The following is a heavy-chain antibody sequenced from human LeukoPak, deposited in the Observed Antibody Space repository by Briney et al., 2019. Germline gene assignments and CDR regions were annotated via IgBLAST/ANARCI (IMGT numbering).Heavy chain of an antibody. CDR3: ARDQRYSYGYYYYYGMDV. J-gene: IGHJ6*02. CDR2: IYSGGGT. D-gene: IGHD5-18*01. CDR1: GFTVSSNY. V-gene: IGHV3-66*01. Sequence: GGSLRLSCAASGFTVSSNYMSWVRQAPGKGLEWVSVIYSGGGTYYADSVKGRFTISRDNSKNTLYLQMNSLRAEDTAVYYCARDQRYSYGYYYYYGMDVWGQGTTVTVSS.